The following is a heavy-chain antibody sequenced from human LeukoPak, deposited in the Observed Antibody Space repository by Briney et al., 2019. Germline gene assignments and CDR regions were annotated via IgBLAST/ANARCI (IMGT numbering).Heavy chain of an antibody. D-gene: IGHD2-15*01. Sequence: PGGSLRLSCAASGFTVSSYWMSWVRQAPGKGLEWVANIKQDGSEKYYVDSVKGRFTISRDNAKNSLYLQMNSLRAEDTAVYYCARRGYCSGGSCYGSRYFDYWGQGTLVTVSS. V-gene: IGHV3-7*01. CDR1: GFTVSSYW. J-gene: IGHJ4*02. CDR3: ARRGYCSGGSCYGSRYFDY. CDR2: IKQDGSEK.